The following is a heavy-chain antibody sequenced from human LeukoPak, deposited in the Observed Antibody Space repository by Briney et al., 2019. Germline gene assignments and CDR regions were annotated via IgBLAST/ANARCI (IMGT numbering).Heavy chain of an antibody. V-gene: IGHV4-4*02. J-gene: IGHJ4*02. Sequence: PSGTLSLTCDVSGVSISTTNWWTWVRQPPGGGLEWIGEVHLNGRTHYSPSLESRVTMSVDMSENHVSLQLTSVTAADTAVYYSAREGGFYRPLDYSGPGTLVIVSA. D-gene: IGHD2/OR15-2a*01. CDR1: GVSISTTNW. CDR2: VHLNGRT. CDR3: AREGGFYRPLDY.